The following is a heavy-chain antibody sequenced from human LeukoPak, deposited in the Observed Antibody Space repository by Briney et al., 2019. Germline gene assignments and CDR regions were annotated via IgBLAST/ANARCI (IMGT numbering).Heavy chain of an antibody. D-gene: IGHD6-19*01. CDR1: GGSFSGYY. J-gene: IGHJ4*02. CDR3: ARHIPYSSGWYGVGY. V-gene: IGHV4-34*01. Sequence: PSETLSLTCGVYGGSFSGYYWTWIRQSPGKGLEWIGSIYYSGSTYYNPSLKSRVTISVDTSKNQFSLKLSSVTAADTAVYYCARHIPYSSGWYGVGYWGQGTLVTVSS. CDR2: IYYSGST.